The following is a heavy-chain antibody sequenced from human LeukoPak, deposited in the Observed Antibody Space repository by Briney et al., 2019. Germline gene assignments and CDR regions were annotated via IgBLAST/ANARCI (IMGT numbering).Heavy chain of an antibody. D-gene: IGHD3-16*02. J-gene: IGHJ4*02. CDR3: ARVLWGSYRFFDY. CDR2: IYHSGST. Sequence: SGTLSLTCAVSGGSISSSNWWSWVRQPPGKGLEWIGEIYHSGSTNYNPSLKSRVTISVDKSKNQFSLKLSSVTAADTAVYYCARVLWGSYRFFDYWGQGTLVTVPS. V-gene: IGHV4-4*02. CDR1: GGSISSSNW.